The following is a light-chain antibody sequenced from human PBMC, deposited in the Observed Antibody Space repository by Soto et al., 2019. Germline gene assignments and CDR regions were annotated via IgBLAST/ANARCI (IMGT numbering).Light chain of an antibody. V-gene: IGKV3-15*01. CDR3: QQRSNWPPT. J-gene: IGKJ1*01. Sequence: EIVMTQSPATLSVSPGERATLSCRASQNIRGNLAWYQQKPGHPPTLLVSDASTRARNIPARFNGSGSGTEFTLAISSLQSEDFAVYYCQQRSNWPPTFGQGTKVEIK. CDR2: DAS. CDR1: QNIRGN.